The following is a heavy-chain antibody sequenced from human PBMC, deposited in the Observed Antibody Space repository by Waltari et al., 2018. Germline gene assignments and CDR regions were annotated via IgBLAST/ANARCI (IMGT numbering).Heavy chain of an antibody. D-gene: IGHD5-12*01. J-gene: IGHJ6*03. V-gene: IGHV4-38-2*01. Sequence: QVQLQESGPGLVKPSEILSLTCDVSGYSISSGYHWGWIRQPPGKGLEWIGSIFRAGSSSYKPSLKSRVAIAVDTSKNQLSLMLRSVTAADTAVYYCARATSGGYYYYYMAVWGKGTTVTVSS. CDR3: ARATSGGYYYYYMAV. CDR2: IFRAGSS. CDR1: GYSISSGYH.